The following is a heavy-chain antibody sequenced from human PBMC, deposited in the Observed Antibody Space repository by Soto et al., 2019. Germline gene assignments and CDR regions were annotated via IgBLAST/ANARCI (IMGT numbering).Heavy chain of an antibody. V-gene: IGHV3-30*03. CDR1: GFTFRSYG. CDR2: MSAGGVDK. J-gene: IGHJ4*01. CDR3: ARGGRPYFDF. Sequence: GGSLRLSCAASGFTFRSYGMHWVRQTPGKGLEWVAVMSAGGVDKYYGDSVKGRFTISRDDPKNTLFLQMDSLTTEDTAVYYCARGGRPYFDFWGQGTLVTVSS.